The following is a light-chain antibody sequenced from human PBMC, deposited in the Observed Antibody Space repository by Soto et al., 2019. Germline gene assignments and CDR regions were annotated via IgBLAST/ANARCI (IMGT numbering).Light chain of an antibody. V-gene: IGKV1-39*01. CDR2: ASY. J-gene: IGKJ2*01. CDR1: QSISSH. CDR3: QHSYITPRYT. Sequence: DIQITQSPSSLSASVGDRVTITCRASQSISSHLNWYQHKPGRPPRLLIFASYILEGGVPSRFSGSGSDTYFTLTTDSLQPEDVAAYYCQHSYITPRYTFGQGTKVEI.